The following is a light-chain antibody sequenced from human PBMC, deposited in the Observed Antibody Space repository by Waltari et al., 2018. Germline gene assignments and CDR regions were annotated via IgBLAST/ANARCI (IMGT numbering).Light chain of an antibody. CDR2: EVS. J-gene: IGLJ1*01. CDR1: SSDIGGHNY. CDR3: CSYTSSGTLYV. V-gene: IGLV2-14*01. Sequence: QSALTQPASVSGSPGQSITISCTGSSSDIGGHNYVSWYQQQPGKAPKLVIYEVSNRPSGVSNRFSGSKSDNPASLTISGLQAEDDADYYCCSYTSSGTLYVFGTGTLVTVL.